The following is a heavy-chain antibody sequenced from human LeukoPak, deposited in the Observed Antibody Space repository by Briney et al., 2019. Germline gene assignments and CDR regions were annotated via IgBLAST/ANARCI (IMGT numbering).Heavy chain of an antibody. V-gene: IGHV3-7*02. Sequence: GGSLRLSCVASGFIFRNYWMSWVRQAPGKGLEWVANINHDGGDKNYVDSVKGRFTISRDNAKNTLYLQMNSLRAEDTAVYYCASPEYGGNAFDYWGQGTLVTVSS. D-gene: IGHD4-23*01. CDR2: INHDGGDK. J-gene: IGHJ4*02. CDR3: ASPEYGGNAFDY. CDR1: GFIFRNYW.